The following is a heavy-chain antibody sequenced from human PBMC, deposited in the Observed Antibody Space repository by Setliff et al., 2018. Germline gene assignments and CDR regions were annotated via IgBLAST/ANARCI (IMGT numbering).Heavy chain of an antibody. CDR2: IYTSGST. CDR3: ARERSYYYDSSGFYYEGRHFDY. J-gene: IGHJ4*02. Sequence: PSETLSLTCTVSGGSINSGSYYWSWIRQSAGKGLEWIGYIYTSGSTNYNPSLKGRVTISLDTSKNQFSLKLSFVTAADTAVYYCARERSYYYDSSGFYYEGRHFDYWGQGTLVTGSS. D-gene: IGHD3-22*01. CDR1: GGSINSGSYY. V-gene: IGHV4-61*09.